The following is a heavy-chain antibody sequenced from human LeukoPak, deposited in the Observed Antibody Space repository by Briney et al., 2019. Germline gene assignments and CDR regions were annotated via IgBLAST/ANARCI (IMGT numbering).Heavy chain of an antibody. CDR1: GYTFTSYA. V-gene: IGHV1-3*01. CDR2: INAGNGNA. D-gene: IGHD6-25*01. CDR3: ARVSSGWHGYLDY. Sequence: ASVKVSCKASGYTFTSYAMYWVRQAPGQRLEWMGWINAGNGNATYTQKFQDRVTFTRDTSASTAYMDLSSLRSEDTAVYYCARVSSGWHGYLDYWGQGTPVTVSS. J-gene: IGHJ4*02.